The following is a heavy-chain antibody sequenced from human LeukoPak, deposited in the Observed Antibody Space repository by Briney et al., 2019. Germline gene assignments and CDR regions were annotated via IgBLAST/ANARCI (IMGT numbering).Heavy chain of an antibody. Sequence: GGSLRLSCAASGFTFSSYAMSWVRQAPGKGLEWVSVISGSGGSTYYVDSVKGRFTISRDNSKNTLYLQMNSLRAEDTAVYYCAKRYIGNYYFDYWGEGTLVTVSS. J-gene: IGHJ4*02. CDR2: ISGSGGST. CDR1: GFTFSSYA. V-gene: IGHV3-23*01. CDR3: AKRYIGNYYFDY. D-gene: IGHD3-16*02.